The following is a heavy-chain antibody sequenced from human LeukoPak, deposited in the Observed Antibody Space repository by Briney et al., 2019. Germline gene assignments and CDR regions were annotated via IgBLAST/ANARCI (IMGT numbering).Heavy chain of an antibody. J-gene: IGHJ3*02. CDR1: GFTFSNHA. CDR3: AKGYYYDSSGYYSEGAFDI. D-gene: IGHD3-22*01. V-gene: IGHV3-23*01. Sequence: GSLRLPRAASGFTFSNHAMSWVRQAPGKGLEGVSAISGNGGSTYYADSVKGRFTISRDNSKNTLYLQMNSLRAEDTAVYYCAKGYYYDSSGYYSEGAFDIWGQGTMVTVSS. CDR2: ISGNGGST.